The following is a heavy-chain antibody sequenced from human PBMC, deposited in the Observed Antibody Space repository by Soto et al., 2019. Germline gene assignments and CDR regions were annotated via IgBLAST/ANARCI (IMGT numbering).Heavy chain of an antibody. Sequence: GGSLRLSCKGSGYSFTSYWIGWVRQMPGKGLEWMGIIYPGDSDTRYSPSFQGQVTISADKSISTAYLQWSSLKASDTAMYYCARYVSHDYREYIVYWGQGTLVTVSS. D-gene: IGHD4-17*01. V-gene: IGHV5-51*01. CDR1: GYSFTSYW. CDR2: IYPGDSDT. CDR3: ARYVSHDYREYIVY. J-gene: IGHJ4*02.